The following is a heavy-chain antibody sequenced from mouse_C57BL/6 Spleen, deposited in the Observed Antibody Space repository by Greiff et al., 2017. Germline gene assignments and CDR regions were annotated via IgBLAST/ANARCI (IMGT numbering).Heavy chain of an antibody. CDR3: AKLGPFAY. D-gene: IGHD4-1*01. Sequence: QVQLKQSGAELVMPGASVKLSCKASGYTFTSYWMHWVKQRPGQGLEWIGEIDPSDSYTNYNQKFKGKSTLTVDKSSSTAYMQLSSLTSEDSAVYYCAKLGPFAYWGQGTLVTVSA. CDR2: IDPSDSYT. J-gene: IGHJ3*01. V-gene: IGHV1-69*01. CDR1: GYTFTSYW.